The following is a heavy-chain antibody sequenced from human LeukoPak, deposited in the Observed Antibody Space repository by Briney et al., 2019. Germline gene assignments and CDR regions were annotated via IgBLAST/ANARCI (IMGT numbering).Heavy chain of an antibody. D-gene: IGHD6-13*01. CDR2: ISGSGGTT. J-gene: IGHJ4*02. V-gene: IGHV3-23*01. CDR3: ARNGYSSSWYRN. Sequence: GGSLRLSCAASEFTFSNYAMSWVRQALGKGLEWVSGISGSGGTTYYADAVKGRFTISRDNSKNTLYLQMNSLRAEDTAVYYCARNGYSSSWYRNWGQGTLVTVSS. CDR1: EFTFSNYA.